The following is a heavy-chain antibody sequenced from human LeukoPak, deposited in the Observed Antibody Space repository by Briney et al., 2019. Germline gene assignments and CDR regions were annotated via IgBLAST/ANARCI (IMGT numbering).Heavy chain of an antibody. CDR2: IKKDGSVK. CDR3: ARDQDYYDSSGYYSDY. J-gene: IGHJ4*02. CDR1: RFTFSSYW. Sequence: GGSLRLSCAASRFTFSSYWMSWVRQAPGKGLEWVANIKKDGSVKYYVDSVKGRFTISRDNAKTSLYLQMNSLRAEDTAVYYCARDQDYYDSSGYYSDYWGQGTLVTVSS. D-gene: IGHD3-22*01. V-gene: IGHV3-7*01.